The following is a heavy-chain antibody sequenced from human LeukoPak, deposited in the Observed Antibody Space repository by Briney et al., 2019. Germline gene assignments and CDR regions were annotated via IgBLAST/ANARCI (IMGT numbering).Heavy chain of an antibody. J-gene: IGHJ4*02. D-gene: IGHD4-17*01. V-gene: IGHV1-69*13. Sequence: SVKVSCKASGGTFSSYAISWVRQAPGQGLEWMGRIIPIFGIANYAQKFQGRVTITADESTSTAYMELSSLRSEDTAVYYCAREGAYGDFTGVYWGQGTLVTVSS. CDR3: AREGAYGDFTGVY. CDR1: GGTFSSYA. CDR2: IIPIFGIA.